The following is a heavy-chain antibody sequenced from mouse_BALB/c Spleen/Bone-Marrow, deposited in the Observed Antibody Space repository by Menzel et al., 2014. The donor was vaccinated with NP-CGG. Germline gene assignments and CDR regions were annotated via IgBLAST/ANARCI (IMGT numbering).Heavy chain of an antibody. CDR2: IDPANGNT. D-gene: IGHD1-1*01. Sequence: VQLQQSGAELVKPGASVKLSCTASGFNIKDTYMHWVKQRPEQGLEWIGRIDPANGNTKYDPKFQGKATITADTSSNTPYLQLSSLTSEDTAVYYCASYYYGHYFDYWGQGTTLTVSS. CDR1: GFNIKDTY. CDR3: ASYYYGHYFDY. V-gene: IGHV14-3*02. J-gene: IGHJ2*01.